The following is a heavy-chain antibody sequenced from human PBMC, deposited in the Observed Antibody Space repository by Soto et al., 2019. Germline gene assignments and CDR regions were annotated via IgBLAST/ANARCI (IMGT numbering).Heavy chain of an antibody. CDR3: ARRWGRTFDY. CDR2: IYYSGST. D-gene: IGHD7-27*01. J-gene: IGHJ4*02. Sequence: QVQLQESGPGLVKPSETLSLTCTVSGRSISSYYWSWIRQPPGKGLEWIGYIYYSGSTNYNPSLKSRVTISVDTSKNQFSLKLSSVTAADTAVYYCARRWGRTFDYWGQGTLVTVSS. CDR1: GRSISSYY. V-gene: IGHV4-59*08.